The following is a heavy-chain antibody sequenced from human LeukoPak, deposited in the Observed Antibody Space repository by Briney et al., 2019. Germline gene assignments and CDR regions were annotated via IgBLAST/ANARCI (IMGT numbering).Heavy chain of an antibody. V-gene: IGHV1-8*01. Sequence: ASVKVSCKASGYTSTSYDINWVRQATGQGLEWMGWMNPNSGNTGYAQKFLGRVTMTRNTSISTAYMELSSLRSEDTAVYYCAREANYDFWSGYYYYYYGMDVWGQGTTVTVSS. CDR1: GYTSTSYD. CDR3: AREANYDFWSGYYYYYYGMDV. CDR2: MNPNSGNT. D-gene: IGHD3-3*01. J-gene: IGHJ6*02.